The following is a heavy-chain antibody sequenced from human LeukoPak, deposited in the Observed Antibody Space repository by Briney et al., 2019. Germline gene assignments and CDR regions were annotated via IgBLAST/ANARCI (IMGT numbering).Heavy chain of an antibody. CDR1: GYTFTSYD. CDR2: MNPNSGNT. D-gene: IGHD1-26*01. Sequence: ASVKVSCKASGYTFTSYDINWVRQATGQGLEWMGWMNPNSGNTGYAQKFQGRVTMTRNTSISTAYMELSSLRSEDTAVYYCARDPGDIVGAEFDYWGQGTLVTVSS. CDR3: ARDPGDIVGAEFDY. V-gene: IGHV1-8*01. J-gene: IGHJ4*02.